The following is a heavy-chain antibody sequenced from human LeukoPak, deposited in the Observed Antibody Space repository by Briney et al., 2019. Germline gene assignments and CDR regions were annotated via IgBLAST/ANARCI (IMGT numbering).Heavy chain of an antibody. CDR3: ARHRGSSSEFDP. CDR1: GGSISNYY. CDR2: IYYSGAT. Sequence: PSETLSLTCTVSGGSISNYYWTWIRQPPGKGLEWIGYIYYSGATYYNPSLKSRVTISVDTSKNQFSLKLTSVTAADTAVYYCARHRGSSSEFDPWGQGTLVTISS. J-gene: IGHJ5*02. V-gene: IGHV4-59*08. D-gene: IGHD6-6*01.